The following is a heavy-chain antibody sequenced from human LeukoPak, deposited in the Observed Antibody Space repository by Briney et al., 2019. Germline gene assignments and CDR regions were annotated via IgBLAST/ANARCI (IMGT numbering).Heavy chain of an antibody. Sequence: PGGSLRLSCAASGFTFSNFWMHWVRQAPGKGLVWVSRINIDGNRTSYADSVKGRFTISRDNAKTTLYLQMTSLRAEDTAVYYCAKDRIASPPQGRFDPWGQGTLVTVSS. CDR3: AKDRIASPPQGRFDP. D-gene: IGHD6-6*01. CDR2: INIDGNRT. CDR1: GFTFSNFW. V-gene: IGHV3-74*01. J-gene: IGHJ5*02.